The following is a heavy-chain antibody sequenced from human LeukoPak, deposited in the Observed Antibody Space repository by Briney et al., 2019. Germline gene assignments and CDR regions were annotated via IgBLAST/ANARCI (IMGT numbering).Heavy chain of an antibody. J-gene: IGHJ4*02. D-gene: IGHD3-22*01. CDR3: ARGGYYYDSSGYSHLPDY. CDR1: GGTFSSYA. Sequence: ASVKVSCKASGGTFSSYAFSWVRQAPGQGLEWMGGIIPIVGTTNYAQMFQGRVTITADESTSTAYMELSSLRSEDTAVYYCARGGYYYDSSGYSHLPDYWGQGTVVTVSS. V-gene: IGHV1-69*01. CDR2: IIPIVGTT.